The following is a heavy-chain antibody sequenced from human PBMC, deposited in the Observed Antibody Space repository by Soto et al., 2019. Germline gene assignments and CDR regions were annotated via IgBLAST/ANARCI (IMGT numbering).Heavy chain of an antibody. Sequence: PSETLSFTCTVSGGSFSGYFWTWIRQPPGKGLEWLAEINHSGITNYNPSVESRVSMSVDTSKNQFSLRLYSVTAADTAVYYCVRGPYNYNSRYFDYWGQGTLVTVSS. D-gene: IGHD1-1*01. J-gene: IGHJ4*02. CDR1: GGSFSGYF. V-gene: IGHV4-34*01. CDR3: VRGPYNYNSRYFDY. CDR2: INHSGIT.